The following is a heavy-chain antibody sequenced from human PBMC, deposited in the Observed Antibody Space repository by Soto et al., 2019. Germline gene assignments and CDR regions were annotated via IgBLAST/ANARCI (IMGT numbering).Heavy chain of an antibody. J-gene: IGHJ5*02. CDR2: INQSGSP. V-gene: IGHV4-4*02. CDR1: SCTISSSNW. D-gene: IGHD2-15*01. CDR3: AGLGMVAAHREFDP. Sequence: QVQLQESGPGLVKPSGTLSLTCAVSSCTISSSNWWTWVRQPPGKGLEWIGEINQSGSPNYNPSLRSGVTISVDKSKSRFFLKLSSVTDADTAIYYCAGLGMVAAHREFDPWGQGTLVTVSS.